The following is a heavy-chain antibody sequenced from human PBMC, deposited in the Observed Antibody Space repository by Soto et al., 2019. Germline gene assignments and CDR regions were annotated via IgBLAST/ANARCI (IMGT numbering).Heavy chain of an antibody. J-gene: IGHJ5*02. CDR3: ARDGGGYCSGGSCYPNWFDP. Sequence: SETLSLTCTVSGGSISSYYWSWIRQPPGKGLEWIGYIYYSGSTNYNPSLKSRVTISVDTSKNQFSLKLSSVTAADTAVYYCARDGGGYCSGGSCYPNWFDPWGQGTLVTVSS. CDR2: IYYSGST. D-gene: IGHD2-15*01. CDR1: GGSISSYY. V-gene: IGHV4-59*01.